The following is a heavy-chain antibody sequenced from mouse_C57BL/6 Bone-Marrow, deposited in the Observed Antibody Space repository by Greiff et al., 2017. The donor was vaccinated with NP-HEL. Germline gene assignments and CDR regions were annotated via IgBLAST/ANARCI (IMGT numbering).Heavy chain of an antibody. V-gene: IGHV5-17*01. CDR1: GFTFSDYG. CDR3: ARNYYGSSYWYFDV. J-gene: IGHJ1*03. Sequence: DVKLQESGGGLVKPGGSLKLSCAASGFTFSDYGMHWVRQAPEKGLEWVAYISSGSSTIYYADTVKGRFTISRDNAKNTLFLQMTSLRSEDTAMYYCARNYYGSSYWYFDVWGTGTTVTVSS. D-gene: IGHD1-1*01. CDR2: ISSGSSTI.